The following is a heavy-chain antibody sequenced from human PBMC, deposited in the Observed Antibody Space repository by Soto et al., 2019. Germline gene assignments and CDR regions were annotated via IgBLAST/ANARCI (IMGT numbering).Heavy chain of an antibody. CDR1: GGSISSGGYY. D-gene: IGHD3-16*02. V-gene: IGHV4-31*03. Sequence: PSETLSLTCTVSGGSISSGGYYWSWIRQHPGKGLEWIGYIYYSGSTYYNPSLKSRVTISVDTSKNQFSLKLSSVTAADTAVYYCARGHFYDYVWGSYRSRGSYFDYWGQGTLVTVSS. CDR3: ARGHFYDYVWGSYRSRGSYFDY. CDR2: IYYSGST. J-gene: IGHJ4*02.